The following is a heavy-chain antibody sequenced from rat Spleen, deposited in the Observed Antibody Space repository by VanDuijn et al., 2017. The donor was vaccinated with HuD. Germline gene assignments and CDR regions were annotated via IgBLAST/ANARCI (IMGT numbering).Heavy chain of an antibody. CDR3: ARSGLSRRVWGFDY. CDR2: ISYSGST. Sequence: EVQLQESGPGLVKPSQSLSLTCSVTGYSITSNYWGWIRKFPGNKMEWMGYISYSGSTSYNPSLKSRISITRDTSKNQFFLQLNSVTTEDTATYYCARSGLSRRVWGFDYGGQGVMVTVSS. CDR1: GYSITSNY. D-gene: IGHD1-11*01. J-gene: IGHJ2*01. V-gene: IGHV3-1*01.